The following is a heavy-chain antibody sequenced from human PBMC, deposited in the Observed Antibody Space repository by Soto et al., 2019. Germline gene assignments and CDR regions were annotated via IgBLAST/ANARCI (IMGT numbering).Heavy chain of an antibody. V-gene: IGHV4-31*03. J-gene: IGHJ4*02. CDR2: IYYNGTT. CDR3: ARATESHYFDY. CDR1: GGSISSPNFY. Sequence: PSETLSLTCTVSGGSISSPNFYWSWIRQHPGKGLEWIGHIYYNGTTYYNPTLKSRVSISVDTSKKEFSLTLTSVTAADTAVYYCARATESHYFDYWGRGILVTVSS.